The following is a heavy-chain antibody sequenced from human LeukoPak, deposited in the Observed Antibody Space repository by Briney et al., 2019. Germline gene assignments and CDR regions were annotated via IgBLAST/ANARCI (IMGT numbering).Heavy chain of an antibody. D-gene: IGHD2-15*01. Sequence: PGGSLRLSCAASGFTFSSYSMNWVRQAPGKGLEWVSSISSSSSYIYYADSVKGRFTISRDNAKNSLYLQMNSLRAEDTAVYYCARGGRGGLGGDAFDIWGQGTMVTVSS. CDR3: ARGGRGGLGGDAFDI. CDR2: ISSSSSYI. V-gene: IGHV3-21*01. J-gene: IGHJ3*02. CDR1: GFTFSSYS.